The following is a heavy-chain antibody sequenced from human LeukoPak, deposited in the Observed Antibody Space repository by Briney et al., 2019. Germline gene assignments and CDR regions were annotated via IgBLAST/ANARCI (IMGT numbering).Heavy chain of an antibody. Sequence: SVKVSCKASGGTFDNYAVSWVREAPGLGLEWMGRIIPMLGKTNSAQKFQDRDTITADKSTGTAYMELTNLRPDDTAVYFCARSLFGGFAAAPFDHWGQGTLVTVSP. D-gene: IGHD3-16*01. J-gene: IGHJ4*02. CDR3: ARSLFGGFAAAPFDH. CDR2: IIPMLGKT. V-gene: IGHV1-69*04. CDR1: GGTFDNYA.